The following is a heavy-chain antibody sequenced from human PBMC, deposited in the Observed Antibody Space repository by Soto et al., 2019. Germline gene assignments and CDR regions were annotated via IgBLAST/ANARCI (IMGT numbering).Heavy chain of an antibody. J-gene: IGHJ5*02. CDR3: ARGASYGWFDP. V-gene: IGHV4-4*02. CDR1: GGSISSNKW. CDR2: VYQTGDT. D-gene: IGHD1-26*01. Sequence: QVQLQESGPGLVKPSGTLSLTCAVSGGSISSNKWWSWVRQPPGKGLEWIGEVYQTGDTNYNPSLKPRVTISVDKSMNQFSLKMRSVTAADTAVYYGARGASYGWFDPWGQGTLVTVSS.